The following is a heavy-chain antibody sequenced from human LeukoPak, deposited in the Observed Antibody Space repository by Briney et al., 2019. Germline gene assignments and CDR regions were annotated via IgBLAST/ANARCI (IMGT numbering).Heavy chain of an antibody. J-gene: IGHJ3*02. CDR1: GFSLSTSGMC. CDR3: QGVYDSRVRAFDI. D-gene: IGHD3-22*01. CDR2: IDWDDDK. Sequence: SGPTLVNPTQTLTLTCTFSGFSLSTSGMCVSWIRQPPRKALAWLAIIDWDDDKYYSTSLKTRLTISKNTSKNQVVLTMTNMDPVDTAAYYCQGVYDSRVRAFDIWGQGTMVTVSS. V-gene: IGHV2-70*01.